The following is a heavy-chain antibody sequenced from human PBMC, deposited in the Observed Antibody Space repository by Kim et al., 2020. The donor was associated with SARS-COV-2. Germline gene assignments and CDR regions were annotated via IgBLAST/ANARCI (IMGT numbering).Heavy chain of an antibody. CDR1: GGTFSSYA. J-gene: IGHJ4*02. V-gene: IGHV1-69*13. Sequence: SVKVSCKASGGTFSSYAISWVRQAPGQGLEWMGGIIPIFGTANYAQKFQGRVTITADESTSTAYMELSSLRSEDTAVYYCARVRDYYDSSGYYTDYWGQGALVTVSS. D-gene: IGHD3-22*01. CDR2: IIPIFGTA. CDR3: ARVRDYYDSSGYYTDY.